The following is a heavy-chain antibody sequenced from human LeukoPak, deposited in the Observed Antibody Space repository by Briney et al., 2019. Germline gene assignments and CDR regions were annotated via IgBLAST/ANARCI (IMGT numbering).Heavy chain of an antibody. D-gene: IGHD3-22*01. V-gene: IGHV1-18*01. CDR1: GYTFTSYG. Sequence: GASVKVSCKASGYTFTSYGISWVRQAPGQGLEWMGWISAYNGNTNYAQKLQGRVTMTTDTSTSTAYMELRSLRSDDTAVYYCARDRLITMIVVGAGGKNWFDPWGQGTLVTVSS. J-gene: IGHJ5*02. CDR2: ISAYNGNT. CDR3: ARDRLITMIVVGAGGKNWFDP.